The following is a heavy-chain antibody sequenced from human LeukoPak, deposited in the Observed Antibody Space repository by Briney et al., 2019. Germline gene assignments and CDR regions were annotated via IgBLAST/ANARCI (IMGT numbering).Heavy chain of an antibody. CDR3: ARDITDAFDI. Sequence: SETLSLTCTVSGGSISSYYWSWIRQPPGKGLEWIGYIYYSGSTNYNPSLKSRVTISVDASKNQFSLKLSSVTAADTAVFYCARDITDAFDIWGQGTMVTVSS. CDR2: IYYSGST. V-gene: IGHV4-59*01. J-gene: IGHJ3*02. CDR1: GGSISSYY.